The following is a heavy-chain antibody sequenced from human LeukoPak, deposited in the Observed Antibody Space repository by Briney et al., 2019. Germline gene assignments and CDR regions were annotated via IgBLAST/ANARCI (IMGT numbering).Heavy chain of an antibody. CDR1: GGSISTAHW. D-gene: IGHD6-13*01. CDR2: IYHRGNS. V-gene: IGHV4-4*02. Sequence: ASETLSLTCAVSGGSISTAHWWNWVRQSPGKGLEWIGEIYHRGNSNYNPSLKSRVSISVDTSKNQFSLKVTSLTAADTAVYYCARGGSVGRSSLRYWGQGTLVTVSS. CDR3: ARGGSVGRSSLRY. J-gene: IGHJ4*02.